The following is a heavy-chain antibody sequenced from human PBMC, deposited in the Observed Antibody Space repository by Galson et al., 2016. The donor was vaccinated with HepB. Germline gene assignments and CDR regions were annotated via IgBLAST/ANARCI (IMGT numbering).Heavy chain of an antibody. CDR1: GYTFTNYG. Sequence: SVKVSCKASGYTFTNYGINWVRQAPGQGLEWMGWISGYSGHTNYAQKLQGRVTMTTDTSTSTAYMELRSLRSDDTAVYYCARDMAPIQLWLRYYYYGMDVWGQGTTVTVSS. D-gene: IGHD5-18*01. CDR2: ISGYSGHT. V-gene: IGHV1-18*01. CDR3: ARDMAPIQLWLRYYYYGMDV. J-gene: IGHJ6*02.